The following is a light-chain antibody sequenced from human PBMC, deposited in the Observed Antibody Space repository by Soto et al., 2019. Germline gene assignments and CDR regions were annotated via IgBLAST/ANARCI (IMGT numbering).Light chain of an antibody. J-gene: IGLJ3*02. Sequence: QYALAQPASVSGSPGQSITISCTGTSSDVGRYDYVSWYQQYPGNAPKLIIYAVSNRPSGVSNRFSGSKSGNTASLTISGLQAEDEADYYCSSYTGSTTLEVFGGGTKVTVL. V-gene: IGLV2-14*01. CDR2: AVS. CDR3: SSYTGSTTLEV. CDR1: SSDVGRYDY.